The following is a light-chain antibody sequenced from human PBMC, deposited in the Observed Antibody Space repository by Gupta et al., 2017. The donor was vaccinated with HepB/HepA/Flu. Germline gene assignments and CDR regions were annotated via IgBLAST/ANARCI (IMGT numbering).Light chain of an antibody. Sequence: SLFTQPPPVSASPGAKVTITCSGSSSSVGKNYVSWYQQLPGSAPKVLIYDNSKRPSGIPDRLSGSKCGTSATLGITGLQTGDEADYYCGTWDTSLSAVVFGGGTRLTVL. J-gene: IGLJ3*02. CDR2: DNS. V-gene: IGLV1-51*01. CDR1: SSSVGKNY. CDR3: GTWDTSLSAVV.